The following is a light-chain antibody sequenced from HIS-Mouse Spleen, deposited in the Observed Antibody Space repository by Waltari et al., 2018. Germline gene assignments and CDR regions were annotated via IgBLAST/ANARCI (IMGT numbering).Light chain of an antibody. CDR1: NIGSES. CDR3: QVWDSSSDHVV. Sequence: SYVLTQPPSVSVAPGKTARITCGGNNIGSESVHWYQQKPGQAHVLVVYDDSDRPSGSAERFSGSNSGNTATLTISRVEAGDEADYYCQVWDSSSDHVVFGGGTKLTVL. V-gene: IGLV3-21*03. CDR2: DDS. J-gene: IGLJ2*01.